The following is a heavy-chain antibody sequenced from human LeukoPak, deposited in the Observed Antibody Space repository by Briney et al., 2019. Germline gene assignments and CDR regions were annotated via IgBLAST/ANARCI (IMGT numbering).Heavy chain of an antibody. CDR2: IGTAGDA. CDR3: ACDNTGCTNGVCPDY. D-gene: IGHD2-8*01. J-gene: IGHJ4*02. V-gene: IGHV3-13*01. Sequence: PGGSLRLSCAASGFSFRTYDMYWVRQATGKGLEWVSAIGTAGDAYYPASVQGRFTISRENAKNSLYLQMNTLRAGDTAVYYSACDNTGCTNGVCPDYWGQGTMVTVSS. CDR1: GFSFRTYD.